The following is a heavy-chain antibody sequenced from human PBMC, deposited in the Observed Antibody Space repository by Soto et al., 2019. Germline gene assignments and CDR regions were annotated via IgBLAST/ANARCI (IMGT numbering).Heavy chain of an antibody. CDR1: ASLFENFG. Sequence: GGPLSLSRAASASLFENFGRSWVRRTPGKGLEWISSISGSGFKKYYADSVKGRFTIARDNSKSTVYLELNNLSAEDTAVYHCAKNQGVELVPLATVDWFDPWGQGSVVTVSS. CDR3: AKNQGVELVPLATVDWFDP. V-gene: IGHV3-23*01. CDR2: ISGSGFKK. D-gene: IGHD1-26*01. J-gene: IGHJ5*02.